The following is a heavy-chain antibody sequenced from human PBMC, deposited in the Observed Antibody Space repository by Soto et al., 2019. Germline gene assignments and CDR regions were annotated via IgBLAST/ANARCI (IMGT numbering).Heavy chain of an antibody. V-gene: IGHV4-59*01. CDR2: IYYSGST. CDR3: ARFNYGVGAFDF. J-gene: IGHJ3*01. D-gene: IGHD4-17*01. Sequence: SETLSLTCTVSGGSISSYYWSWIRQPPGKGLEWIGYIYYSGSTNYNPSLKSRVTISVDTSKNQFSLKLSSVTAADTAVYYCARFNYGVGAFDFWGQGTMVTVSS. CDR1: GGSISSYY.